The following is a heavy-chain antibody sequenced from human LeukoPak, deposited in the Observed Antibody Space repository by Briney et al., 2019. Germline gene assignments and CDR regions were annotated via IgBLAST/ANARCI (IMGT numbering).Heavy chain of an antibody. CDR2: ISSSSSYI. V-gene: IGHV3-21*01. CDR1: GFTFSSYS. J-gene: IGHJ4*02. D-gene: IGHD6-13*01. Sequence: GGSLRLSCAASGFTFSSYSMNWVRQAPGKGLEWVSSISSSSSYIYYADSVKGRFTISRDNAKNSLYLQMNSLRAEDTAVYYCASCPLPIAAAGTFDYWGQGTLVTVSS. CDR3: ASCPLPIAAAGTFDY.